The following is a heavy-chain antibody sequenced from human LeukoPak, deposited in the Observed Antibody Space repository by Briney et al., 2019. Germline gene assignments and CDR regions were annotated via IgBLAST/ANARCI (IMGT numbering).Heavy chain of an antibody. V-gene: IGHV1-46*01. CDR1: GYTFTTYY. Sequence: ASVRVSCKAPGYTFTTYYMHWVRQAPGQGLEWMGIINPSGGSTSYAQKFQGRVTMTRDTSTSTVYMELSSLRSEDTAVYYCARARYSSGWYVYWGQGTLVTVSS. J-gene: IGHJ4*02. CDR2: INPSGGST. D-gene: IGHD6-19*01. CDR3: ARARYSSGWYVY.